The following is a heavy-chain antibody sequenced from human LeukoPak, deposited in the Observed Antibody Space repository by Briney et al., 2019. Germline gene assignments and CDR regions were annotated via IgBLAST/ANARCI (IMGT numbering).Heavy chain of an antibody. CDR2: IYHGGST. D-gene: IGHD3-10*01. CDR3: ARGLWFGESVGAFDI. J-gene: IGHJ3*02. V-gene: IGHV4-38-2*01. CDR1: GYTISSGCY. Sequence: SETLSLTCAVSGYTISSGCYWGWIWQPPGKGLEWIGSIYHGGSTYCNPSLKSRVTISVDTSKNQFSLKLSSVTAADAAVYYCARGLWFGESVGAFDIWGQGTMVTVSS.